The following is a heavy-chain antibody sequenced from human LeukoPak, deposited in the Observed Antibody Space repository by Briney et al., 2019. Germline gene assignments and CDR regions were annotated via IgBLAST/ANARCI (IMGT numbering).Heavy chain of an antibody. Sequence: GGSLRPSCAACGFVFSRYAMIWVRQAPGKGGEWVSLITESGHSTYYTKSVKGRFTISSDNSKNTLYLQMNSLGVEDTALYFCAKGFACAENRCYGLDSWAQGILVIVSS. CDR2: ITESGHST. J-gene: IGHJ4*02. CDR3: AKGFACAENRCYGLDS. CDR1: GFVFSRYA. D-gene: IGHD4/OR15-4a*01. V-gene: IGHV3-23*01.